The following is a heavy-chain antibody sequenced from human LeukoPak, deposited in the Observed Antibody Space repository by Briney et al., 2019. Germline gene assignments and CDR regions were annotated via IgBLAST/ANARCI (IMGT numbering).Heavy chain of an antibody. CDR2: IYYSGST. CDR1: GGSLSGYY. Sequence: SETLSLTCAVYGGSLSGYYWSWIRQPPGKGLEWIGYIYYSGSTNYNPSLKSRVTISVDTSKNQFSLKLSSVTAADTAVYYCARSPSLDYWGQGTLVTVSS. CDR3: ARSPSLDY. J-gene: IGHJ4*02. V-gene: IGHV4-59*01.